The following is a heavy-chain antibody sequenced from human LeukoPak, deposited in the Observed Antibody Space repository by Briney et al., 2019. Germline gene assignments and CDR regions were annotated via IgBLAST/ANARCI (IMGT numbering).Heavy chain of an antibody. CDR2: IRYDGSNR. V-gene: IGHV3-30*02. D-gene: IGHD4-17*01. CDR3: AKDRSMSTVTPFDN. Sequence: GGSLRLSCAASGFTFITYGIHWVRQAPGKGLEWVAFIRYDGSNRFYADSVRGRFTISRDNSKNTVYLQMNSLRAEDTAVYYCAKDRSMSTVTPFDNWGQGTLVAVSS. J-gene: IGHJ4*02. CDR1: GFTFITYG.